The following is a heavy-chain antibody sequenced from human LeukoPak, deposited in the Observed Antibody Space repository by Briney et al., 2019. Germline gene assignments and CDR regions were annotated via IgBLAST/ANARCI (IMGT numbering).Heavy chain of an antibody. CDR3: ARARDDQPTWIQLFDY. V-gene: IGHV3-7*01. J-gene: IGHJ4*02. Sequence: GGSLRLSCAASGFTFSSYWMSWVRQAPGKGLEWVANIKQDGSEKYYVDSVKGRFTISRDNAKNSLYLQMNSLRAEDTAVYYCARARDDQPTWIQLFDYWGQGTLVTVSS. CDR1: GFTFSSYW. CDR2: IKQDGSEK. D-gene: IGHD5-18*01.